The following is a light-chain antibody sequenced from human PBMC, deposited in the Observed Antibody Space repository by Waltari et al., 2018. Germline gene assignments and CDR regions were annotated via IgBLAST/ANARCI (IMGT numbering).Light chain of an antibody. CDR3: QQYNNWPPWT. J-gene: IGKJ1*01. CDR2: CAS. Sequence: EIVMTQSPATLSVSTGERDTLSCRASQSVRNNLVWYQQKPGKAPRLLIYCASTRVTGIPARFIGSGSGTEFTLTISSLQSEDFAVYYCQQYNNWPPWTFGQGTKVEIK. CDR1: QSVRNN. V-gene: IGKV3-15*01.